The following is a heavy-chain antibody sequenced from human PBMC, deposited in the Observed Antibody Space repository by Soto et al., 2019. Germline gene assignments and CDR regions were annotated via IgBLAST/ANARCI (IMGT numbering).Heavy chain of an antibody. J-gene: IGHJ6*02. CDR1: GFIFSNYA. CDR3: ARVPGYCGGSSCYVDYYDGVAV. CDR2: ISSDESNK. Sequence: QVQLVESGGGVVQPGRSPRLSCGASGFIFSNYAMYWVRQAPGKGLEWVAVISSDESNKYYADSVKGRFTISRDNSKNTMYLQMNSLRAEDTAMYYCARVPGYCGGSSCYVDYYDGVAVWGQGTTVTVSS. V-gene: IGHV3-30-3*01. D-gene: IGHD2-15*01.